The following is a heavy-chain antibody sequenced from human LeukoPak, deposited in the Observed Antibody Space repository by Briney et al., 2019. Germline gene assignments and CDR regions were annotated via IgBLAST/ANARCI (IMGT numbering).Heavy chain of an antibody. D-gene: IGHD3-16*01. CDR2: IYHSGST. CDR3: AARGISWYFDL. J-gene: IGHJ2*01. Sequence: PSETLSLTCAVSGYSITSGYYWGWIRQPPGKGLKWIGSIYHSGSTYYNPSLKSRVTISVDTSKNQFPLKLTSVTAADTAVYYCAARGISWYFDLWGRGTLVTVSS. CDR1: GYSITSGYY. V-gene: IGHV4-38-2*01.